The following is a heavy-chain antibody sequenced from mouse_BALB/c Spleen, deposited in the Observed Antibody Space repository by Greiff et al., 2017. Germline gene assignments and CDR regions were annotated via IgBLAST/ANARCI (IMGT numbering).Heavy chain of an antibody. V-gene: IGHV2-6-7*01. D-gene: IGHD2-10*02. J-gene: IGHJ3*01. CDR3: ARSYGNYRPWFAY. CDR2: IWGDGST. CDR1: GFSLTGYG. Sequence: VHLVESGPGLVAPSQSLSITCTVSGFSLTGYGVNWVRQPPGKGLEWLGMIWGDGSTDYNSALKSRLSISKDNSKSQVFLKMNSLQTDDTARYYCARSYGNYRPWFAYWGQGTLVTVSA.